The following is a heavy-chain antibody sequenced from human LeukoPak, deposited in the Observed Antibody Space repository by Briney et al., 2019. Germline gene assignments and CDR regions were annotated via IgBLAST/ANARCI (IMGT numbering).Heavy chain of an antibody. CDR3: ARVQNGDYDSGWFDP. Sequence: SETLSLTCTVFGGSISSSSYYWGWIRQPPGKGLEWIGSIYYSGSTYYNPSLKSRVTISVDTSKNQFSLKLSSVTAADTAVYYCARVQNGDYDSGWFDPWGQGTLVTVSS. J-gene: IGHJ5*02. V-gene: IGHV4-39*01. CDR2: IYYSGST. D-gene: IGHD4-17*01. CDR1: GGSISSSSYY.